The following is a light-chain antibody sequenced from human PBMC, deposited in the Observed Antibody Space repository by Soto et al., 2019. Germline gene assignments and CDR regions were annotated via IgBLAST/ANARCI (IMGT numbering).Light chain of an antibody. Sequence: QSALTQPASVSGSPGQSLTISCTGTSIDIAPYNYVSWYQQHPGKAPKLIIYEVSYRPSGISNRFSGSKSSNTASLTISGLEAEDEAYYYCSSYTSSTHYVFGTGTKVTVL. CDR3: SSYTSSTHYV. J-gene: IGLJ1*01. CDR1: SIDIAPYNY. V-gene: IGLV2-14*01. CDR2: EVS.